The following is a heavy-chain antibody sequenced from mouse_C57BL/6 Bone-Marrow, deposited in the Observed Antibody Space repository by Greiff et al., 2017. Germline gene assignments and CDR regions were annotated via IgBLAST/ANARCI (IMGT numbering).Heavy chain of an antibody. CDR2: IYPRSGNT. J-gene: IGHJ2*01. V-gene: IGHV1-81*01. CDR1: GYTFTSSG. D-gene: IGHD1-1*01. Sequence: QVQLKQSGAELARPGASVKLSCKASGYTFTSSGISWVKQRTGQGLEWIGEIYPRSGNTYYNEKFKGKDTLTADKSSSTAYMKLRSLTSEDSAVYFCASLYGSSPFDYWGQGTTRTVSS. CDR3: ASLYGSSPFDY.